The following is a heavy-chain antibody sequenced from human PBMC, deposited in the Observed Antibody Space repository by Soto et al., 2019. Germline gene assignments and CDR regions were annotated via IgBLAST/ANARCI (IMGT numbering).Heavy chain of an antibody. Sequence: GGSLRLSCAASGFTLSSYSMNWVRQAPGKGLEWVSSISSSSSYIYYADSVKGRFTISRDNAKNSLYLQMNSLRAEDTAVYYCARGNIVVVPAALPLDDAFDIWGQGTMVTVSS. CDR1: GFTLSSYS. CDR3: ARGNIVVVPAALPLDDAFDI. V-gene: IGHV3-21*01. D-gene: IGHD2-2*01. CDR2: ISSSSSYI. J-gene: IGHJ3*02.